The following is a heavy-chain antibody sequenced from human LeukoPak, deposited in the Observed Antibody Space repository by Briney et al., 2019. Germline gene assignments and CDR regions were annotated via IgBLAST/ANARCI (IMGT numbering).Heavy chain of an antibody. CDR3: ARGWRSSWYGAFDI. J-gene: IGHJ3*02. V-gene: IGHV4-34*01. D-gene: IGHD6-13*01. CDR1: GGSFSGYY. CDR2: INHSGST. Sequence: SETLSLTCAVYGGSFSGYYWSWIRQPPGKGLEWIGEINHSGSTNYNPSLKSRVTVSVDTSKNQFSLKLSSVTAADTAVYYCARGWRSSWYGAFDIWGQGTMVTVSS.